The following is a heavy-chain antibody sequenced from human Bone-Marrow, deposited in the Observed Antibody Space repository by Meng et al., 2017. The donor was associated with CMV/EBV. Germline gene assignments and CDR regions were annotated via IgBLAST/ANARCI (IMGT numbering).Heavy chain of an antibody. V-gene: IGHV4-34*01. J-gene: IGHJ4*02. CDR2: VAHTGST. CDR1: GGSFSGYY. CDR3: ARAGNCSSTSCDYYFDY. D-gene: IGHD2-2*01. Sequence: SETLSLTCFVYGGSFSGYYWSWIRQPPGKGLEWIGEVAHTGSTNYNPSLMSRVSTSVDTSKNQFALRLSSVTAADTAVYYCARAGNCSSTSCDYYFDYWGQGTLVTVSS.